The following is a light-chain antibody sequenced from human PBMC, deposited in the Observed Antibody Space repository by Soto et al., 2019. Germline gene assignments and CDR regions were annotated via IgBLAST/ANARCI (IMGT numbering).Light chain of an antibody. J-gene: IGLJ3*02. CDR3: SSYTSSSTLV. V-gene: IGLV2-11*01. CDR2: RVT. Sequence: QSALIQPRSVSGSPGQSVTISCTGTSSDVGPYNFVSWFQHHPGKAPKPIIFRVTQRPSGVPDRFSGSKSGNTASLTISGLQAEDEADYYCSSYTSSSTLVFGGGTKVTVL. CDR1: SSDVGPYNF.